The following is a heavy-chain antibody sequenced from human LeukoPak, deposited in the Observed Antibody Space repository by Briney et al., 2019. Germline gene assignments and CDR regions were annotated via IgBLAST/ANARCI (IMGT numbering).Heavy chain of an antibody. CDR3: ARVLGGSYADWYFDL. CDR2: ISSRSSNI. Sequence: GGSLRLSCAASGFTFSSYSMNWVRQAPGKGLEWVSYISSRSSNIYYADSVKGRFTISRDNAKNSLYLQMNSLRDEDTAVYYCARVLGGSYADWYFDLWGRGTLVTVSS. CDR1: GFTFSSYS. J-gene: IGHJ2*01. D-gene: IGHD1-26*01. V-gene: IGHV3-48*02.